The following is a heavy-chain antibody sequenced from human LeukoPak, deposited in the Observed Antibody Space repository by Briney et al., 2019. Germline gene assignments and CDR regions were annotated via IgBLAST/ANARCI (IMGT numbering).Heavy chain of an antibody. J-gene: IGHJ4*02. CDR3: VSFYETY. CDR2: INSDGSWT. Sequence: GGSLRLSCAASGSYWMHWVRQAPGQGLVWVSHINSDGSWTSYADSVKGRFTISKDNAKNTVYLQMNNLRAEDTAVYYCVSFYETYWGRGTLVTVSS. CDR1: GSYW. V-gene: IGHV3-74*01. D-gene: IGHD2/OR15-2a*01.